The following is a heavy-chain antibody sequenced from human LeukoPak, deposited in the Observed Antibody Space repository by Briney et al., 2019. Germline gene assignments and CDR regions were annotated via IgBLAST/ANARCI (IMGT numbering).Heavy chain of an antibody. CDR1: GFTVSSNY. CDR2: IYSGGST. J-gene: IGHJ4*02. Sequence: GGSLRLSCAASGFTVSSNYMSWVRQAPGKGLEWVSVIYSGGSTYYADSVKGRFTISRDNSKNTLYLQMNSLRAEDTAVYYCAKEPSIAVDFDYWGQGTLVTVSS. CDR3: AKEPSIAVDFDY. D-gene: IGHD6-19*01. V-gene: IGHV3-53*05.